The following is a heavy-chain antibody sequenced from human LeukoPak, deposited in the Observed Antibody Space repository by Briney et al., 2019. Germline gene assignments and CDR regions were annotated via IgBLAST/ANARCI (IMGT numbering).Heavy chain of an antibody. Sequence: SETLSLTCAVYGGSFSGYYWSWIRQPPGKGLEWIGEINHSGSTNYNPSLKSRVTISVDTSKNQFSLKLSSVTAADTAVYYCARLAILWWPFDYWGQGTLVTVSS. J-gene: IGHJ4*02. CDR3: ARLAILWWPFDY. CDR1: GGSFSGYY. D-gene: IGHD2-21*01. CDR2: INHSGST. V-gene: IGHV4-34*01.